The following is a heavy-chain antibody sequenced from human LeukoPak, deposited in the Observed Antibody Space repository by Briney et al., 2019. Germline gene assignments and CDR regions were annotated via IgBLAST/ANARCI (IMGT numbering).Heavy chain of an antibody. CDR3: ARGGQLK. Sequence: GGSLRLSCAASGFTFSTYWMIWVRQAPGKGLEWVASIKRDGSGEYYVDSVKGRFTISRDNAKNSLYLQMNSLRAEDTAMYYCARGGQLKWGQGTLVTVSS. CDR1: GFTFSTYW. CDR2: IKRDGSGE. V-gene: IGHV3-7*03. J-gene: IGHJ4*02. D-gene: IGHD2-2*01.